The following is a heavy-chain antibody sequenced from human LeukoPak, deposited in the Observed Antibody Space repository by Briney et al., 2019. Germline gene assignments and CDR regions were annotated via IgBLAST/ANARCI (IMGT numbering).Heavy chain of an antibody. CDR3: ARVNYGSGSYTYYFDY. CDR1: GFTFSSYP. CDR2: ISSNGGST. Sequence: GGSLRLSCSASGFTFSSYPMHWVRQAPGKGLEYVSAISSNGGSTYYADSVKGRVTISRDNSKNTLYLQMNSLRAEDTALYYCARVNYGSGSYTYYFDYWGQGTLVTVSP. V-gene: IGHV3-64*04. J-gene: IGHJ4*02. D-gene: IGHD3-10*01.